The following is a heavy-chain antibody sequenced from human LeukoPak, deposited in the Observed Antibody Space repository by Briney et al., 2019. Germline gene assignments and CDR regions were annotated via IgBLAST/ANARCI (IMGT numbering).Heavy chain of an antibody. CDR1: GGTVSSYA. CDR3: AREDGRDGYNFDY. D-gene: IGHD5-24*01. J-gene: IGHJ4*02. Sequence: SVKVSCKASGGTVSSYAISWVRQAPGQGLEWMGRIIPIFGIANYAQKFQGRVTITADKSTSTAYMELSSLRSEDTAVYYCAREDGRDGYNFDYWGQGTLVTVSS. V-gene: IGHV1-69*04. CDR2: IIPIFGIA.